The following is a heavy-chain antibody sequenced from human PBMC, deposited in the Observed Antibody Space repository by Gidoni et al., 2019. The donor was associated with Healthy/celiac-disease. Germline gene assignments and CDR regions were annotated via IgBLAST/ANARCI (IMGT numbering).Heavy chain of an antibody. Sequence: QLQLQESGPGLVKPSEPLSLTCTVSGGSSSSSSYYWGWIRQPPGKGLEWIGSIYYSGSTYYNPSLKSRVTISVDTSKNQFSLKLSSVTAADTAVYYCARGSSGWRHWGQGTLVTVSS. CDR3: ARGSSGWRH. V-gene: IGHV4-39*01. CDR2: IYYSGST. J-gene: IGHJ4*02. D-gene: IGHD6-19*01. CDR1: GGSSSSSSYY.